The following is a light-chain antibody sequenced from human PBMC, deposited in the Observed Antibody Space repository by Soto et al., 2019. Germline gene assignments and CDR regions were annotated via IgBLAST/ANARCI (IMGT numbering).Light chain of an antibody. CDR3: QQYYSSPTWT. CDR2: WAS. CDR1: QSIFYSSNNKNY. J-gene: IGKJ1*01. Sequence: DIVMTQSPDSLAVSLGERATINCKSSQSIFYSSNNKNYLAWFQQKPGQPPQLLIYWASTRESGVPDRFSGSGSETDFTLTISSLQAADVAIYYCQQYYSSPTWTFGQGTKVEIK. V-gene: IGKV4-1*01.